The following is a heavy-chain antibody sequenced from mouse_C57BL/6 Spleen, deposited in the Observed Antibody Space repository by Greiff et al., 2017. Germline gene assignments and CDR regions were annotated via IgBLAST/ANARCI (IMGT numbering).Heavy chain of an antibody. D-gene: IGHD2-2*01. Sequence: VQLQESGAELMKPGASVKLSCKATGYTFTGYWIEWVKQRPGHGLEWIGEILPGSGSTNYNEKFKGKATFTADTSSNTAYMQLSSLTTEDSAIYYCARRGNYGYDWFAYWGQGTLVTVSA. V-gene: IGHV1-9*01. CDR1: GYTFTGYW. J-gene: IGHJ3*01. CDR3: ARRGNYGYDWFAY. CDR2: ILPGSGST.